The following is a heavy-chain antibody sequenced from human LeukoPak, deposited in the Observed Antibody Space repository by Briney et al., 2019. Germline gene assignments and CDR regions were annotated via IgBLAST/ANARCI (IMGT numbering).Heavy chain of an antibody. CDR3: ARDRYSYGYGRADY. Sequence: ASVKVSCKASGYTFTSYGISWVRQAPGQGLEWMVWISAYNGNTNYAQKLQGRVAMTTDTSTSTAYMELRSLRSDDTAVYYCARDRYSYGYGRADYWGQGTLVTVSS. CDR1: GYTFTSYG. J-gene: IGHJ4*02. D-gene: IGHD5-18*01. CDR2: ISAYNGNT. V-gene: IGHV1-18*01.